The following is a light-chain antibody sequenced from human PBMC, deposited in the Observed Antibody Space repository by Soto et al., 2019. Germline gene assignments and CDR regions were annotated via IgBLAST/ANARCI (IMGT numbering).Light chain of an antibody. V-gene: IGKV1-33*01. CDR3: QQYDNRPLT. Sequence: DIQITQSQSSLSASVGDRVTITCQASQDISNYLNWYQQKPGKAPKLLIYDASNLETGVPSRFSGSGSGTDFTFTISSLQPEDIATYYCQQYDNRPLTFGQGTRLEI. CDR1: QDISNY. J-gene: IGKJ5*01. CDR2: DAS.